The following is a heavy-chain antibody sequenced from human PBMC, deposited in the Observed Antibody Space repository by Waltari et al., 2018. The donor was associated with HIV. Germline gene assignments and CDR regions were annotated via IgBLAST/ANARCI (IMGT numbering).Heavy chain of an antibody. D-gene: IGHD2-15*01. CDR1: GGTFSSYA. CDR2: IIPIFGTA. J-gene: IGHJ2*01. Sequence: QVQLVQSGAEVKKPGSSVKVSCKASGGTFSSYAISWVRQAPGQGLEWMGGIIPIFGTANYAQKFQGRVTITADESTSTAYMELSSLRSEDTAVYYCARDPYCSGGSCLNWYFDLWGRGTLVTVSS. CDR3: ARDPYCSGGSCLNWYFDL. V-gene: IGHV1-69*01.